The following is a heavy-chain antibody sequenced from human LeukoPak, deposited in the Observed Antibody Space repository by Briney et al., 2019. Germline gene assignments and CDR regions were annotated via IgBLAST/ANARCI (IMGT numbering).Heavy chain of an antibody. CDR1: GFTFSSYW. Sequence: GGSLRLSCAASGFTFSSYWMSWVRQAPGKGLEWVAVIWFDGSNRNHADSVKGRFTISRDNSKNTLYLQMNSLRVEDTAVYFCVRDYCSGGSCYENNWFDPWGQGTLVTVSS. CDR2: IWFDGSNR. CDR3: VRDYCSGGSCYENNWFDP. V-gene: IGHV3-33*08. J-gene: IGHJ5*02. D-gene: IGHD2-15*01.